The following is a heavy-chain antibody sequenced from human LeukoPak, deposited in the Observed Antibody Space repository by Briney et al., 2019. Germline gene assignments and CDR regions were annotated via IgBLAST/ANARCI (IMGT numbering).Heavy chain of an antibody. CDR3: ARDPSTGGPFQH. CDR2: INPSGGST. Sequence: ASVTVSFTASGYTLTSYYMHWVRQAPGQGLEWMGIINPSGGSTSYAQKFQGRVTMTRDTSTSTVYMELSSLRSEDTAVYYCARDPSTGGPFQHWGQGTLVTVSS. CDR1: GYTLTSYY. D-gene: IGHD3-10*01. V-gene: IGHV1-46*01. J-gene: IGHJ1*01.